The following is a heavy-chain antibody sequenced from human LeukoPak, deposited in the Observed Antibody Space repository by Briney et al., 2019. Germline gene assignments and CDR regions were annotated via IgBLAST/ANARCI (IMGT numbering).Heavy chain of an antibody. Sequence: SETLSLTCTVSGGSISSSSYYWGWIRQPPGKGLEWIGSIHYSGSTYYNPSLKSRVTISVDTSKNQFSLKLSSVTAADTAVYYCASLWVPYYDSSGYYSWGQGTLVTVSS. CDR1: GGSISSSSYY. CDR2: IHYSGST. J-gene: IGHJ4*02. V-gene: IGHV4-39*01. D-gene: IGHD3-22*01. CDR3: ASLWVPYYDSSGYYS.